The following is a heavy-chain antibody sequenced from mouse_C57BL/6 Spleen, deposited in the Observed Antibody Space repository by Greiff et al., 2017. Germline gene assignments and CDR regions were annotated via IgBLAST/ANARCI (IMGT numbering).Heavy chain of an antibody. Sequence: QVQLQQPGAELVRPGTSVKLSCKASGYTFTSYWMHWVKQRPGQGLEWIGVIDPSDSYTNYNQKFKGKATLTVDTSSSTAYMQLSSLTSEDSAVYYCARQGSYGSSAWFAYWGQGTLVTVSA. CDR2: IDPSDSYT. D-gene: IGHD1-1*01. V-gene: IGHV1-59*01. J-gene: IGHJ3*01. CDR1: GYTFTSYW. CDR3: ARQGSYGSSAWFAY.